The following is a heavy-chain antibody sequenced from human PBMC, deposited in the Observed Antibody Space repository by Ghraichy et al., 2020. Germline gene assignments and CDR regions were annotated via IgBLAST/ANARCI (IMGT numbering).Heavy chain of an antibody. J-gene: IGHJ3*02. Sequence: GGSLRLSCAASGFTFSNYAMSWVRQAPGKGLEWVSAISGSGGSTYYADAVKGRFTISRDNSKNTLYLQMNSLRAEDTAVYYCAKGIGNVGATGAFEIWGQGTMVTVSS. CDR1: GFTFSNYA. CDR3: AKGIGNVGATGAFEI. CDR2: ISGSGGST. V-gene: IGHV3-23*01. D-gene: IGHD1-26*01.